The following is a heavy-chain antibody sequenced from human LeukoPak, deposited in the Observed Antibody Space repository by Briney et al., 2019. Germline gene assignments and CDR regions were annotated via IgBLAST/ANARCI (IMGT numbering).Heavy chain of an antibody. Sequence: GGSLRLSCAASGFTFSSYGIHWVRQAPGKGLEWVAFIRYDGSNKYYADSVRGRFTISRDNSKNTLYLQMNSLRAEDTAVYYCAKDRSGDSYYFDYWGQGTLVTVSS. CDR3: AKDRSGDSYYFDY. CDR2: IRYDGSNK. D-gene: IGHD4-17*01. J-gene: IGHJ4*02. CDR1: GFTFSSYG. V-gene: IGHV3-30*02.